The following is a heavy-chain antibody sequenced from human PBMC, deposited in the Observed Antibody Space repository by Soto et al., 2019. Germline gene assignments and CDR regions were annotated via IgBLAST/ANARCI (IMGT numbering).Heavy chain of an antibody. J-gene: IGHJ4*02. CDR3: ARRMAVAGFDY. Sequence: SETLSLTCAVYGGSFSGYYWSWIRQPPGKGLEWIGEINHSGSTNYNPSLKSRVNISVDTSKNQFSLKLSSVTAVDTAVYYCARRMAVAGFDYWGQGTLVTVSS. CDR1: GGSFSGYY. CDR2: INHSGST. V-gene: IGHV4-34*01. D-gene: IGHD6-19*01.